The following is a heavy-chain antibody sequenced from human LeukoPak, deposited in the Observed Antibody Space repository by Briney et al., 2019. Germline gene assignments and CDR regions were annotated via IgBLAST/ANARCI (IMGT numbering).Heavy chain of an antibody. CDR1: GYTFTGYY. CDR3: ARVLSTEDSTIDY. Sequence: ASVKVSCTASGYTFTGYYMHWVRQAPGQGLEWRGWINPNSGGPNYAQKFQGRVPMTRDTSISTAYMEASRLRSDDTAVYYCARVLSTEDSTIDYWGQGTLVTVSS. CDR2: INPNSGGP. D-gene: IGHD5/OR15-5a*01. V-gene: IGHV1-2*02. J-gene: IGHJ4*02.